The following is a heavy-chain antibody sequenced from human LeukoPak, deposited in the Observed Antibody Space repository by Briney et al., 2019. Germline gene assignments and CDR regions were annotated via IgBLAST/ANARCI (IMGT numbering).Heavy chain of an antibody. CDR2: IKNDGSGI. CDR1: GFSFSNTW. Sequence: GGSLRLSCAASGFSFSNTWMHWVRQAPGKGLVWVARIKNDGSGIIYADSVKGRFTISRDNAKNSLYLQMNSLRAEDTAVYYCAELGITMIGGVWGKGTTVTISS. J-gene: IGHJ6*04. CDR3: AELGITMIGGV. D-gene: IGHD3-10*02. V-gene: IGHV3-74*01.